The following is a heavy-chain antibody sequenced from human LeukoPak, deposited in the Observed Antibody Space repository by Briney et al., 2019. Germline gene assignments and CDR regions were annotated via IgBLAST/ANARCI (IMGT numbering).Heavy chain of an antibody. J-gene: IGHJ4*02. Sequence: PSQTLSLTCTVSGGSISSSSHYWGWIRQPPGKGLEWIGSIYYSGSYSGSTYYNPSLKSRVTISVDTSKNQFSLKLSSVTAADTAVHYCARGRENGSPFDYWGQGTLVTVSS. CDR2: IYYSGSYSGST. D-gene: IGHD1-26*01. CDR3: ARGRENGSPFDY. V-gene: IGHV4-39*07. CDR1: GGSISSSSHY.